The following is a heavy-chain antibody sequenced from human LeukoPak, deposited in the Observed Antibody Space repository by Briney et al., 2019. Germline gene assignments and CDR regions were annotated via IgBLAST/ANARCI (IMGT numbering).Heavy chain of an antibody. J-gene: IGHJ4*02. CDR1: GFTFSSYD. CDR2: IWYDGSNK. D-gene: IGHD3-3*01. CDR3: ARREWG. Sequence: GGSLRLSCAASGFTFSSYDMNWIRQAPAKGLEWVAVIWYDGSNKYYADSVKGRFTISRNNAKNTLYLRMNSLRAEDTAVYYCARREWGWGEGTLVTVSS. V-gene: IGHV3-33*08.